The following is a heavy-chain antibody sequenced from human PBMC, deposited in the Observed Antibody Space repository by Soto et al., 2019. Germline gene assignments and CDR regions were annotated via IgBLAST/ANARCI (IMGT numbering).Heavy chain of an antibody. Sequence: QVQLVESGGGVVQPGRSLRLSCAASGFTFSSYGMHWVRQAPGKGLEWVAVISYDGSNKYYADSVKGRFTISRDNSKNTLYLQMNSLRAEDTAVYYCAKLVVSSDSFDIWGQGTMVTVSS. CDR3: AKLVVSSDSFDI. CDR1: GFTFSSYG. D-gene: IGHD3-16*01. CDR2: ISYDGSNK. V-gene: IGHV3-30*18. J-gene: IGHJ3*02.